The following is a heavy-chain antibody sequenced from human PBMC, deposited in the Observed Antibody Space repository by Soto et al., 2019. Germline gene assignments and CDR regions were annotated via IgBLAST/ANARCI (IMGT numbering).Heavy chain of an antibody. Sequence: SENLSLTCTVSGGSISSSSYYWGWIRHPPGKGLEWIGSIYYSGSTYYNPSLKSRVTISVDTSKNQFSLKLSSVTAADTAVYYCASYSSSSQFWYYYYGMDVWGQGTTVT. J-gene: IGHJ6*02. CDR3: ASYSSSSQFWYYYYGMDV. CDR2: IYYSGST. D-gene: IGHD6-6*01. CDR1: GGSISSSSYY. V-gene: IGHV4-39*01.